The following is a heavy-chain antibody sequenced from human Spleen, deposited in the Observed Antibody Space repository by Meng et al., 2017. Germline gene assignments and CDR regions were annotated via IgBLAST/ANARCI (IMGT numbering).Heavy chain of an antibody. CDR3: ARDEDISAAGKLFGDY. J-gene: IGHJ4*02. CDR1: GYNFPDYY. CDR2: IDPKTGDT. V-gene: IGHV1-2*06. D-gene: IGHD6-13*01. Sequence: QVQVVQSGAEVKKPGASVKVSCKPSGYNFPDYYIHWVRRAPGQGLEWMGRIDPKTGDTHYALKFQGRVTMTGDTSISTAYMELSGLRSDDTAMYYCARDEDISAAGKLFGDYWGQGTLVTVSS.